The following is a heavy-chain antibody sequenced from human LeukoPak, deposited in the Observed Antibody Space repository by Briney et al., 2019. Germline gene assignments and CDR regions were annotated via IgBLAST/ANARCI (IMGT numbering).Heavy chain of an antibody. D-gene: IGHD1-1*01. J-gene: IGHJ4*02. V-gene: IGHV3-7*01. CDR2: IKQDGSEK. Sequence: PGGSLRLSCAASGFTFSSYWMSWVRQAPGKGLEWVANIKQDGSEKYYVDSVKGRFTISRDNAKNSLYLQMNSPRAEDTAMYYCARDDNWNDYYFDYWGQGTLVTVSS. CDR3: ARDDNWNDYYFDY. CDR1: GFTFSSYW.